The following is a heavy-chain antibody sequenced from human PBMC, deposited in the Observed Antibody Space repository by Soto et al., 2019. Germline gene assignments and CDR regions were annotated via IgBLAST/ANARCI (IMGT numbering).Heavy chain of an antibody. CDR3: ARSSKGYCPNGVCLGAYDY. CDR2: ISTYNGNT. J-gene: IGHJ4*02. D-gene: IGHD2-8*01. CDR1: GYTFTSNG. Sequence: QVQLVQSGAEVKKPGASVKVSCKASGYTFTSNGISWVRQAPGQGLEWLGWISTYNGNTDYAQKLQGRVTMTTDTSTSTAYMELRSLRSDDTAMYYCARSSKGYCPNGVCLGAYDYWGQGTLVTVSS. V-gene: IGHV1-18*01.